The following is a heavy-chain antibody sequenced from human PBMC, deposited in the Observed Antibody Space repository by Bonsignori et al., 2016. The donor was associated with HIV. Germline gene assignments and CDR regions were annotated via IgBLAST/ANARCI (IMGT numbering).Heavy chain of an antibody. J-gene: IGHJ3*02. V-gene: IGHV3-23*03. Sequence: GESLKISCAASGFTFRNYALSWVRQAPGKGLEWVSIIYSGGSTTYYADSVKGRFTISRDNSKNTLYLQMDSLRAEDTAVYYCAKSITCGGDCYSGAFDIWGQGTMVTVSS. D-gene: IGHD2-21*01. CDR1: GFTFRNYA. CDR2: IYSGGSTT. CDR3: AKSITCGGDCYSGAFDI.